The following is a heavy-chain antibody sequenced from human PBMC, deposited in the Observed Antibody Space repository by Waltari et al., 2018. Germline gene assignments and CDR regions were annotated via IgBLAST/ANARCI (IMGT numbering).Heavy chain of an antibody. Sequence: QVQLVQSGAEVKKPGASVKVSCKASGYTFTAYYMHWVRQAPGQGLEWMGRINLNRDYKDRAPKFQCRVTMTRDTSISTAYMELSGLRSDDTALYYCARDRYDILTGYYDGKTFDYWGQGTLVTVSS. CDR2: INLNRDYK. CDR3: ARDRYDILTGYYDGKTFDY. J-gene: IGHJ4*02. V-gene: IGHV1-2*02. D-gene: IGHD3-9*01. CDR1: GYTFTAYY.